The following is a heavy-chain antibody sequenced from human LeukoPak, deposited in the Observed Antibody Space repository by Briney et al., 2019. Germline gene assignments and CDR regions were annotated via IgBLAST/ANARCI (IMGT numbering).Heavy chain of an antibody. V-gene: IGHV3-21*01. CDR2: ISSSSSYI. D-gene: IGHD3-3*01. CDR1: GFTFSSYS. CDR3: ARERSGYLKKPDY. J-gene: IGHJ4*02. Sequence: GGSLRLSCAASGFTFSSYSMNWVRQAPGKGLEWVSSISSSSSYIYYADSVKGRFTISRDNAKNSLYLQMNSLRAEGTAVYYCARERSGYLKKPDYWGQGTLVTVSS.